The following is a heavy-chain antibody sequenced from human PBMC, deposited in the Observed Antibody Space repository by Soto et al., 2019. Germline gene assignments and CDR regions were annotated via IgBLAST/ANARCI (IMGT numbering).Heavy chain of an antibody. CDR1: GDSISAYS. Sequence: PSETLSLTCTVSGDSISAYSWCWVRQPPGKGLEWIGNIHYNGNTKYNPSLKSRVTMSVDTSKNQFSLRLISVTAADTAIYFCAREGNLGRWLQPLDFWGQGTLVTVSS. CDR2: IHYNGNT. V-gene: IGHV4-59*01. CDR3: AREGNLGRWLQPLDF. D-gene: IGHD5-12*01. J-gene: IGHJ4*02.